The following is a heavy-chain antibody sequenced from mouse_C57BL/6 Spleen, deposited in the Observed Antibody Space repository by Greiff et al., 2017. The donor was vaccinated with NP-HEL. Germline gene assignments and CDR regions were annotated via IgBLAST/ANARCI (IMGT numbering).Heavy chain of an antibody. V-gene: IGHV7-1*01. Sequence: EVKLMESGGGLVQSGRSLRLSCATSGFTFSDFYMEWVRQAPGKGLEWIAASRNKANDYTTEYSASVKGRFIVSRDTSQSILYLQMNALRAEDTAIYYCARDELGRFAYWGQGTLVTVSA. CDR3: ARDELGRFAY. J-gene: IGHJ3*01. D-gene: IGHD4-1*01. CDR2: SRNKANDYTT. CDR1: GFTFSDFY.